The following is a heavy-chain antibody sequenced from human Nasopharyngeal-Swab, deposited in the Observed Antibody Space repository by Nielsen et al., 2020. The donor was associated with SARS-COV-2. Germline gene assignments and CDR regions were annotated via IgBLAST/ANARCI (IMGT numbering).Heavy chain of an antibody. Sequence: ASVKVSCKGSGYSFTSYWIGWVRQMPGKGLEWMGIIYPGDSDTRYSPSFQGQVTISADKSISTAYLQWSSLKASDTAMYYCARTAYSSSWYRLDYWGQGTLVTVSS. D-gene: IGHD6-13*01. CDR3: ARTAYSSSWYRLDY. V-gene: IGHV5-51*01. J-gene: IGHJ4*02. CDR2: IYPGDSDT. CDR1: GYSFTSYW.